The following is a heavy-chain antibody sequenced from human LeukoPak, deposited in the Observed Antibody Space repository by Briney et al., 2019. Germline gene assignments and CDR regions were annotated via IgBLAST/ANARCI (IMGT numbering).Heavy chain of an antibody. CDR3: ARYYYGSGSYLDRYYYYCGMDV. V-gene: IGHV5-51*01. J-gene: IGHJ6*02. Sequence: GESLKTCCKGSGYSFTSYWIGWVRQTAGKRLERMGIIYPGGSDTRYRPSLQAQVTISAEKSISTAYLQWSSLKASHTAMYYCARYYYGSGSYLDRYYYYCGMDVWGQGTTVTVSS. CDR2: IYPGGSDT. D-gene: IGHD3-10*01. CDR1: GYSFTSYW.